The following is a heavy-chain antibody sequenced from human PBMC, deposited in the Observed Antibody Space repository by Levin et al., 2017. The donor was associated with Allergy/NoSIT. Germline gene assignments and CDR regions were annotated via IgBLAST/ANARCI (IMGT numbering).Heavy chain of an antibody. CDR2: VYWDDDK. Sequence: SGPTLVKPTQTLTLTCTFSGFSLSRRGVAVGWIRQPPGKALEWLALVYWDDDKRYSPSLKSRLTITKDTSKNQVVLTMTNMDPVDTATYYCARLNYYDSRGDDRPFDYWGQGTLVTVSS. V-gene: IGHV2-5*02. CDR3: ARLNYYDSRGDDRPFDY. J-gene: IGHJ4*02. D-gene: IGHD3-22*01. CDR1: GFSLSRRGVA.